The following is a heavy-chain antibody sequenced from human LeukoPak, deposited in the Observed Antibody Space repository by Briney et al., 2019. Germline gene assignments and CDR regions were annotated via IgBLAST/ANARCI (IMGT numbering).Heavy chain of an antibody. Sequence: GGSLRLSCAASGFTFSSYGMSWVRQAPGKGLEWVSAISGSGGSTYYADSVKGRFTISRDNSKNTLYLQMNSLRAEDTAVYYCAKDIVIMVRGFDYWGQGTLVTVSS. CDR3: AKDIVIMVRGFDY. D-gene: IGHD3-10*01. CDR1: GFTFSSYG. J-gene: IGHJ4*02. V-gene: IGHV3-23*01. CDR2: ISGSGGST.